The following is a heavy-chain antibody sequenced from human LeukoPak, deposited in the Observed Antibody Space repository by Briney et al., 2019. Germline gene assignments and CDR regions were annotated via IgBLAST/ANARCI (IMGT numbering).Heavy chain of an antibody. Sequence: GGSLRLSCTASGFTVSSNYMSWVRQAPGKGLEWVSVIYSGGSTYYADSVKGRFTISRDNSKNTLYLQMNSLRAEDTAVYYCARDDYTTGSFDYWGQGTLVTVSS. CDR2: IYSGGST. V-gene: IGHV3-53*01. J-gene: IGHJ4*02. CDR3: ARDDYTTGSFDY. CDR1: GFTVSSNY. D-gene: IGHD4-11*01.